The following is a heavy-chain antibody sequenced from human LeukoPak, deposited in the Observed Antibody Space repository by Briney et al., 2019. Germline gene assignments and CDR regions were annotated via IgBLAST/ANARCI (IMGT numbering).Heavy chain of an antibody. Sequence: GASLRLSCAASGFTFSSYAMSWVRQAPGKGLEWVSAISGSGGSTYYADSVKGRFTISRDNSKNTLYPQMNSLRAEDTAVYYCATRSGGSCYSGLCAFDIWGQGTMVTVSS. CDR3: ATRSGGSCYSGLCAFDI. CDR2: ISGSGGST. CDR1: GFTFSSYA. V-gene: IGHV3-23*01. D-gene: IGHD2-15*01. J-gene: IGHJ3*02.